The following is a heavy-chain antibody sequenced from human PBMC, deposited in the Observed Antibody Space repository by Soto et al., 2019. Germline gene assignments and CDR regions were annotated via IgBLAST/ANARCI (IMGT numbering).Heavy chain of an antibody. CDR1: GFSVSANN. D-gene: IGHD3-10*01. CDR2: IYGTDTT. J-gene: IGHJ4*02. V-gene: IGHV3-53*02. Sequence: EVQLVETGGDLIQPGGSLRLSCAASGFSVSANNMNWVRQAPGKGLEWVSIIYGTDTTYYADSVRGRFTVSRDNSKNTVYLHMDSLISEDTALYHCVRGGFDWGQGTLVTVSS. CDR3: VRGGFD.